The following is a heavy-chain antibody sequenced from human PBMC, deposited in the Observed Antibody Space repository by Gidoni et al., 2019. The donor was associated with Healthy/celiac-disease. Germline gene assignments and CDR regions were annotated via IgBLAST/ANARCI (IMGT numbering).Heavy chain of an antibody. CDR1: GGSISSGGYY. V-gene: IGHV4-31*02. Sequence: QVQLQESGPGRVKPSQTLSVTCPVPGGSISSGGYYWSWIRQHPGKGLEWMGYIYYSRGTYYYPSLKSPVTISVDTSKNQFSLKLSSVTAADTAVYYCASASTYYYDSSGSYFDYWGQGTLVTVSS. J-gene: IGHJ4*02. CDR3: ASASTYYYDSSGSYFDY. CDR2: IYYSRGT. D-gene: IGHD3-22*01.